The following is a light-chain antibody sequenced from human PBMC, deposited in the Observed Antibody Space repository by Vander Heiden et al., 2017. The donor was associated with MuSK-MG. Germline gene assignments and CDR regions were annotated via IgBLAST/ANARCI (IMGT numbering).Light chain of an antibody. V-gene: IGLV2-8*01. Sequence: QSALTQPPSASGSPGQSATISCTGSSSDVGGYKFVSWYQQHPGRAPKLVIYEVNKRPSGVPDRFSGSKSGNTASLTVTGLQADDEADYYCSSYAGSNNLGVFGGGTKLTVL. CDR1: SSDVGGYKF. CDR3: SSYAGSNNLGV. CDR2: EVN. J-gene: IGLJ2*01.